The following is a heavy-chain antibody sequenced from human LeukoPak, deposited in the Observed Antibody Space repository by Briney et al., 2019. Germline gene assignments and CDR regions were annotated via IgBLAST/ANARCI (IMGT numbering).Heavy chain of an antibody. D-gene: IGHD3-9*01. CDR1: GFTFSSYS. J-gene: IGHJ4*02. Sequence: GGSLRLSCAASGFTFSSYSVNWVRQAPGKGLEWVSSISSSSSYIYYADSVKGRFTISRDNAKNSLYLQMNSLRAEDTAVYYCARDEILRYFDWLPFDYWGQGTLVTVSS. CDR2: ISSSSSYI. CDR3: ARDEILRYFDWLPFDY. V-gene: IGHV3-21*01.